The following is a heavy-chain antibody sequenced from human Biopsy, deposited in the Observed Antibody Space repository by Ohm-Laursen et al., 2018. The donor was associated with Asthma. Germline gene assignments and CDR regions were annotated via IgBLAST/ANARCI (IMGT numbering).Heavy chain of an antibody. D-gene: IGHD2-21*02. CDR2: LSYDGSNE. V-gene: IGHV3-30*03. Sequence: SLRLSCSASGFTFRSYGMHWVRQAPGKGLEWVAFLSYDGSNEYYGDSVKGRFTISRDNSKNTLYLQMDSLRAEDTAVYYCASYEVVTAILPMDVWGQGTTVTVSS. CDR3: ASYEVVTAILPMDV. CDR1: GFTFRSYG. J-gene: IGHJ6*02.